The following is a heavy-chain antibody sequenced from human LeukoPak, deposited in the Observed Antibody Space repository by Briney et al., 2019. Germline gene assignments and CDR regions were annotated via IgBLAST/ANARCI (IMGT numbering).Heavy chain of an antibody. Sequence: SAKVSCKASGGTFSSYAISCVRQATGQGLEWMGGIIPIFGTANYAQKFQGRVTITADKSTSTAYMELSSLRSEDTAVYYCARDVNFDRFDPWGQGTLVTVSS. V-gene: IGHV1-69*06. CDR3: ARDVNFDRFDP. CDR2: IIPIFGTA. CDR1: GGTFSSYA. J-gene: IGHJ5*02.